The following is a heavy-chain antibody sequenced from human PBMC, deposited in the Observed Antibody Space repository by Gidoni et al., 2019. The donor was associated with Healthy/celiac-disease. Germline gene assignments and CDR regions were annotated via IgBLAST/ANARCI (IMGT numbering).Heavy chain of an antibody. D-gene: IGHD7-27*01. CDR3: ARDPLLGYEGYYYYGMDV. CDR2: ISAYNGNT. J-gene: IGHJ6*02. CDR1: GYTFTSYG. V-gene: IGHV1-18*01. Sequence: QVQLVQSGAEVKKPGDSVKVSCKASGYTFTSYGISWVRQAPGQGLEWMGWISAYNGNTNYAQKLQGRVTMTTDTSTSTAYMELRSLRSDDTAVYYCARDPLLGYEGYYYYGMDVWGQGTTVTVSS.